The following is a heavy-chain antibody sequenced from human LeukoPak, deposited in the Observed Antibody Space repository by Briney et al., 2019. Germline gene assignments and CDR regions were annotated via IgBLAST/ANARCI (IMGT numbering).Heavy chain of an antibody. Sequence: SETLSLTCTASGGSISSYYWSWIRQPAGKGLEWIGRIYTSGSTNYNPSLKSRVTMSVDTSKNQFSLKLSSVTAADTAVYYCARDRYSYGYGGPINWFDPWGQGTLVTVSS. J-gene: IGHJ5*02. CDR3: ARDRYSYGYGGPINWFDP. CDR1: GGSISSYY. D-gene: IGHD5-18*01. V-gene: IGHV4-4*07. CDR2: IYTSGST.